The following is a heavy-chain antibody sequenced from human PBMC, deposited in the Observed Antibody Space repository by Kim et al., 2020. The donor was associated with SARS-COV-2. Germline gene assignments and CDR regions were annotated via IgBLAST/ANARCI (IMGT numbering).Heavy chain of an antibody. CDR3: ARGQPLYY. Sequence: SETLSLTCSVSGGSIRSGGKFWTWIRQHPAKGLEWIGYISYSGNSHYSPSIRSRVSISLQTSENQCSLELTSLTAADTAVYYCARGQPLYYWGQGILVT. V-gene: IGHV4-31*03. CDR1: GGSIRSGGKF. D-gene: IGHD2-2*01. CDR2: ISYSGNS. J-gene: IGHJ4*02.